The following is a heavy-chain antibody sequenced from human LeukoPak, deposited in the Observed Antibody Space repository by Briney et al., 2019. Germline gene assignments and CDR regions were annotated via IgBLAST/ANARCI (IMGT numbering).Heavy chain of an antibody. Sequence: PSETLSLTCTVSGGSINNYYWNWIRQPPGKGLEWIGHIYNTGSTNYNPSLKSRVTISKDTSKNQFSLKLSSVTAADTAVYYCARAPYSSSWYKSFYFQHWGQGTLVTVSS. D-gene: IGHD6-13*01. V-gene: IGHV4-59*12. CDR2: IYNTGST. J-gene: IGHJ1*01. CDR1: GGSINNYY. CDR3: ARAPYSSSWYKSFYFQH.